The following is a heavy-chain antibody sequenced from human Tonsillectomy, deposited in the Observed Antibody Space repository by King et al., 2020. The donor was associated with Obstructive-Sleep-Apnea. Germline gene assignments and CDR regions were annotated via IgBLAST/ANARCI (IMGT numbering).Heavy chain of an antibody. J-gene: IGHJ6*02. CDR3: AKQGTIFGVVTEVDYSGMDV. D-gene: IGHD3-3*01. Sequence: VQLVESGGGLVQPGGSLRLSCAASGFTFSSYAMSWVRQAPGKGLEWVSSISASGGSTNYADSVKGRFTISRDNSKNTLYLQMNSLRAEDTAVYYCAKQGTIFGVVTEVDYSGMDVWGQGTTVTVSS. V-gene: IGHV3-23*04. CDR2: ISASGGST. CDR1: GFTFSSYA.